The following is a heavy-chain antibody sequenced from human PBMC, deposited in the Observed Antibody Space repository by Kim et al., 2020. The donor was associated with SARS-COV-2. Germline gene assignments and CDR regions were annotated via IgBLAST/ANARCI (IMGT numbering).Heavy chain of an antibody. Sequence: SVKVSCKASGGTFSSYAISWVRQAPGQGLEWMGGIIPIFGTANYAQKFQGRVTITADESTSTAYMELSSLRSEDTAVYYCARGDIVVVVAGRKRDGYNYGSGYFDYWGQGTLVTVSS. J-gene: IGHJ4*02. V-gene: IGHV1-69*13. CDR1: GGTFSSYA. CDR3: ARGDIVVVVAGRKRDGYNYGSGYFDY. D-gene: IGHD2-15*01. CDR2: IIPIFGTA.